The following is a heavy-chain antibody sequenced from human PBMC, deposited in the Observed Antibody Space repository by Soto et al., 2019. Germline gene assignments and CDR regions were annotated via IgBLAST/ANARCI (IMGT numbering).Heavy chain of an antibody. J-gene: IGHJ6*02. CDR3: ARANFDVLGYYYYYGMDV. Sequence: GGSLRLSCAASGFTFSSYAMHWVRQAPGKGLEWVAVISYDGSNKYYADSVKGRFTISRDNSKNTLYLQMNSLRAEDTAVYYCARANFDVLGYYYYYGMDVWGQGTTVTVSS. D-gene: IGHD3-16*01. CDR1: GFTFSSYA. CDR2: ISYDGSNK. V-gene: IGHV3-30-3*01.